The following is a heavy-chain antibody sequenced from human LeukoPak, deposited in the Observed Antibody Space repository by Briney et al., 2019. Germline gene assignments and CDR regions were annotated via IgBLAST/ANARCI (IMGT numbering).Heavy chain of an antibody. CDR2: IHTDQTIQ. CDR3: ARVGANGSSPLEHALDYTWGIFWKYYYYYYYMDV. D-gene: IGHD6-13*01. Sequence: GGSLRLSCAASGFTFSGFGMHWVRQAPGKGLEWVAYIHTDQTIQYYADSVKGRFTISRDNSKNTLYLQMNSLRAEDTAVYYCARVGANGSSPLEHALDYTWGIFWKYYYYYYYMDVWGKGTTVTISS. CDR1: GFTFSGFG. V-gene: IGHV3-30*02. J-gene: IGHJ6*03.